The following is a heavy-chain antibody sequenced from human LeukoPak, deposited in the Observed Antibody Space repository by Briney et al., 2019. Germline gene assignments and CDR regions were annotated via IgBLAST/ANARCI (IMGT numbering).Heavy chain of an antibody. CDR2: ISGSSTTI. J-gene: IGHJ4*02. CDR3: ARAQYCGGDCYWSFDY. Sequence: GGSLRLSCAAPGFIISNDNMSWVRQATGKGLEWLSYISGSSTTIYYADSVKGRFTISRDNAKNSLYLQMNSLRDEDTAVYYCARAQYCGGDCYWSFDYWGQGTLVTVSS. D-gene: IGHD2-21*02. CDR1: GFIISNDN. V-gene: IGHV3-48*02.